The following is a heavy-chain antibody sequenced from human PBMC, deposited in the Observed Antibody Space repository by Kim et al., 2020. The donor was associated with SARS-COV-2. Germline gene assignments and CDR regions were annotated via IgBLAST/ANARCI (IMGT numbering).Heavy chain of an antibody. CDR2: INSDGSGT. J-gene: IGHJ4*02. D-gene: IGHD6-19*01. CDR3: ARAPEGCGYSSGWYFHY. Sequence: GGSLRLSCAASGFTFSNYWMHWVRQAPGKGLVWVSRINSDGSGTDYADCVKGRFTISRDNAKNTLYLQMNSLRAEDTAVYFCARAPEGCGYSSGWYFHYWGQGTLVTVSS. CDR1: GFTFSNYW. V-gene: IGHV3-74*01.